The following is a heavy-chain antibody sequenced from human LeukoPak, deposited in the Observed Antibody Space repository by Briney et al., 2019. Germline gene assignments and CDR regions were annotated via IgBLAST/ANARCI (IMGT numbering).Heavy chain of an antibody. CDR2: ISSSGSTI. Sequence: PCRSLRLSCAASGFTFDDYAMHWVRQAPGKGLEWVSYISSSGSTIYYADSVKGRFTISRDNAKNSLYLQMNSLRAEDTAVYYCAELGITMIGGVWGKGTTVTISS. CDR3: AELGITMIGGV. CDR1: GFTFDDYA. J-gene: IGHJ6*04. D-gene: IGHD3-10*02. V-gene: IGHV3-48*03.